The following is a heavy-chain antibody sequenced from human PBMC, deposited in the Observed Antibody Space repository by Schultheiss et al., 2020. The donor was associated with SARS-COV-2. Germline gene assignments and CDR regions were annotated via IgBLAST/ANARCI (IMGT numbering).Heavy chain of an antibody. CDR3: ARLHGDVVVPDAIYYYGMDV. CDR2: TWYDGSNK. CDR1: GFAFSTYG. Sequence: GGSLRLSCAASGFAFSTYGMHWVRQAPGKGLQWVAVTWYDGSNKNYVDSVKGRFTISRDNSKNTLYLQMNSLRAEDTAVYYCARLHGDVVVPDAIYYYGMDVWGQETTVTVSS. J-gene: IGHJ6*02. D-gene: IGHD2-2*01. V-gene: IGHV3-33*01.